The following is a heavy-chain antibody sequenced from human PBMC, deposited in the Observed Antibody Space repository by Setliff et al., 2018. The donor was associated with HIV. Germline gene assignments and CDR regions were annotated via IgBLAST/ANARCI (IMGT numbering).Heavy chain of an antibody. CDR2: INAGSGNT. CDR3: ARPVGGTGFDP. V-gene: IGHV1-3*01. Sequence: ASVKVSCKASGYTFSTYAIHWVRQAPGQRLEWMGWINAGSGNTKYSQRFQGRVTITRDTSASTAYLELSSLRSEDTAVYYCARPVGGTGFDPWGQGTLVTSPQ. J-gene: IGHJ5*02. D-gene: IGHD1-26*01. CDR1: GYTFSTYA.